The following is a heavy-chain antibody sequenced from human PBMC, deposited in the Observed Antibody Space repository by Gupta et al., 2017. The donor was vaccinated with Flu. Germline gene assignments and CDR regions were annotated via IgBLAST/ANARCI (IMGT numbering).Heavy chain of an antibody. Sequence: QVQLVESGGGVVQPGTSLRLSCAASGFTFSSDGMPWVRQAPGKGLQWVAVMSYDGSNKYYADSAKGRFTISRDNSKNTLYLQISSLRVEDTAVYYCAKDLMDFDILTGYHIPSENYGLDVWGQGTTVTVSS. D-gene: IGHD3-9*01. V-gene: IGHV3-30*18. CDR1: GFTFSSDG. J-gene: IGHJ6*02. CDR3: AKDLMDFDILTGYHIPSENYGLDV. CDR2: MSYDGSNK.